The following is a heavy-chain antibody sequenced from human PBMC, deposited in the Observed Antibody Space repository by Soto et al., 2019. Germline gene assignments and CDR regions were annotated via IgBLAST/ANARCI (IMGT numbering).Heavy chain of an antibody. V-gene: IGHV4-4*02. Sequence: SETLSLTCAVSGGSISSSNWWSWVRQPPGKGLEWIGEIYYSGSTNYNPSLKSRVTISVDKSKNQFSLKLSSVTAADTAVYYCARAEYYYDSSGYYYFDYWGQGTLVTVSS. D-gene: IGHD3-22*01. CDR1: GGSISSSNW. J-gene: IGHJ4*02. CDR2: IYYSGST. CDR3: ARAEYYYDSSGYYYFDY.